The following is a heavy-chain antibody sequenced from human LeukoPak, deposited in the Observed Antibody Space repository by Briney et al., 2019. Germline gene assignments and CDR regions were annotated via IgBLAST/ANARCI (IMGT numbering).Heavy chain of an antibody. CDR3: ARRIYDSSGYPLFDY. V-gene: IGHV4-59*08. CDR1: GGSISSYY. D-gene: IGHD3-22*01. CDR2: IYDSGST. Sequence: SETLSLTCTVSGGSISSYYWSRIRQPPGKGLEWIGYIYDSGSTNYDPSLKSRVTISVDTSKNQFSLKLSSVTAADTAVYYCARRIYDSSGYPLFDYWGQGTLVTVSS. J-gene: IGHJ4*02.